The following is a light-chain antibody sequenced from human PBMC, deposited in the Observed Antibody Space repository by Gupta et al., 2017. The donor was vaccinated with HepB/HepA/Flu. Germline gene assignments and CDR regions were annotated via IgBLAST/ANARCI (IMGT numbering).Light chain of an antibody. CDR2: KAS. Sequence: LLIYKASNLQSGVPSRFSGSGSGTEFTLTINSLQPDDSATYYCQQYNNSFGQGTKVEIK. V-gene: IGKV1-5*03. J-gene: IGKJ1*01. CDR3: QQYNNS.